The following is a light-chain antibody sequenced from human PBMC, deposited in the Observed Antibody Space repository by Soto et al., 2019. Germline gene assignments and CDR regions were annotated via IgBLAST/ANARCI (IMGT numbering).Light chain of an antibody. V-gene: IGLV2-14*01. CDR3: SSYTSSRTLVV. CDR1: SSDVGGYNS. CDR2: EVR. Sequence: QSVLTQPASVSGSPGQTITISCTGTSSDVGGYNSVSWYQQHPGKAPKLMIYEVRNRPSGVSNRFSGSKSDNTASLTISGLQAEDEADYYCSSYTSSRTLVVFGGGTQLTVL. J-gene: IGLJ2*01.